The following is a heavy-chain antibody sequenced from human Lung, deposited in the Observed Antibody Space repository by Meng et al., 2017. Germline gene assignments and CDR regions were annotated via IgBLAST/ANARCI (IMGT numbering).Heavy chain of an antibody. J-gene: IGHJ4*02. CDR3: ARFDISSSGRGDY. Sequence: EGSGPGLVNLARTLSLTCACVVGSITRSTLWSWVRQTQGKGLEWFGEIFHSGSTNYNPPLESRVTISVDKSKNQFSLKVYSVTAADTATYYCARFDISSSGRGDYWGQGILVTVSS. D-gene: IGHD1-26*01. CDR1: VGSITRSTL. CDR2: IFHSGST. V-gene: IGHV4-4*02.